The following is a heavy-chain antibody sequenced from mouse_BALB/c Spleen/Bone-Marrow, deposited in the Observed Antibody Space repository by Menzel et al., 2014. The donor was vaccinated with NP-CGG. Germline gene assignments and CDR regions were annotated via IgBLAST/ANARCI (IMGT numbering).Heavy chain of an antibody. D-gene: IGHD1-1*01. J-gene: IGHJ3*01. CDR3: ARGYYGSSLVY. CDR1: GYTLTSYW. V-gene: IGHV1-7*01. Sequence: QVQLKESGAELAKPGASVKMSCKASGYTLTSYWMHWVKQRPGQGLEWIGYINPSTGYTEYNQKFKDKATLTADKSSGTAYMQLSSLTSEDSAVYYCARGYYGSSLVYWGQGTLVTVSA. CDR2: INPSTGYT.